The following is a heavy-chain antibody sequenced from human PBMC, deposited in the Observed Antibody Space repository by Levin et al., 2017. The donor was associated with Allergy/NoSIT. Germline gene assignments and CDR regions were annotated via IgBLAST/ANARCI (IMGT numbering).Heavy chain of an antibody. CDR1: GYTFTSYD. CDR3: ARRRIAASGWFDP. J-gene: IGHJ5*02. Sequence: ASVMVSCKASGYTFTSYDINWVRQATGQGLEWMGWMNPNSGNTGYAQKFQGRVTMTRNTSISTAYMELSSLRSEDTAVYYCARRRIAASGWFDPWGQGTLVTVSS. V-gene: IGHV1-8*01. D-gene: IGHD6-13*01. CDR2: MNPNSGNT.